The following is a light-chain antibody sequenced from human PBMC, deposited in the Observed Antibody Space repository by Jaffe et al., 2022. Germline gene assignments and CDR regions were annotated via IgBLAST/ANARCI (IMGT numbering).Light chain of an antibody. J-gene: IGLJ1*01. CDR3: SSYAGSNGEV. CDR2: EVS. CDR1: SSDVGGYNY. Sequence: QSALTQPPSASGSPGQSVTISCTGTSSDVGGYNYVSWYQQHPGKAPKLMIYEVSKRPSGVPDRFSGSKSGNTASLTVSGLQAEDEADYYCSSYAGSNGEVFGTGTKVTVL. V-gene: IGLV2-8*01.